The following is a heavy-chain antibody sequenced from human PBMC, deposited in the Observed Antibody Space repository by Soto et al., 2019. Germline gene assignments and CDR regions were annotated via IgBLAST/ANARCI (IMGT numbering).Heavy chain of an antibody. CDR1: GYTFTGYY. CDR3: AILYLNKPYYYYGMDV. CDR2: INPNSGGT. J-gene: IGHJ6*02. V-gene: IGHV1-2*02. Sequence: AASVKVSCKASGYTFTGYYMHWVRQAPGQGLEWMGWINPNSGGTNYAQKFQGRVTMTRDTSISTAYMELSRLRSDDTAVYYCAILYLNKPYYYYGMDVWGQGTTVTVSS.